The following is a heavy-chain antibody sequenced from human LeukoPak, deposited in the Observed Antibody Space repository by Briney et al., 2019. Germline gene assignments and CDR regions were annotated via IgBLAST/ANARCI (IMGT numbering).Heavy chain of an antibody. D-gene: IGHD2-15*01. J-gene: IGHJ3*02. CDR2: MNPNSGNT. CDR3: ARPRVVAATTSHAAFDI. Sequence: ASVKVSCKTSGYTFTSYDINWVRQATGQGLEWMGYMNPNSGNTGYAQKFQDRVTLTRDTSISTAYMELSSLTASDTAMYFCARPRVVAATTSHAAFDIWGQGTLVSVSS. V-gene: IGHV1-8*01. CDR1: GYTFTSYD.